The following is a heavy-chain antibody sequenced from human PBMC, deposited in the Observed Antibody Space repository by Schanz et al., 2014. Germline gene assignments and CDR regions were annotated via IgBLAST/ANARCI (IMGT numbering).Heavy chain of an antibody. Sequence: QVQLVQSWAEVKGPGASVKVSCKASGYTFSSYGITWVRQAPGQGLEWMGWINGYNGHTLYAQKFQGRVTMTTDTSPSTSYMELTSLRFDDTAVYYCARDFSAYVGNYFDYWGQGTLVTVSS. V-gene: IGHV1-18*01. CDR1: GYTFSSYG. CDR3: ARDFSAYVGNYFDY. J-gene: IGHJ4*02. CDR2: INGYNGHT. D-gene: IGHD5-12*01.